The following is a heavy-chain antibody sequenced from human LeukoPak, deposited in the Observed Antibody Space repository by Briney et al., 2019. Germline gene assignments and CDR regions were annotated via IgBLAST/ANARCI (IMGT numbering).Heavy chain of an antibody. J-gene: IGHJ4*02. CDR3: AKDLGYCSSGSCTTIDY. CDR2: ISYDGSNK. D-gene: IGHD2-15*01. CDR1: GFTFSSYA. V-gene: IGHV3-30*04. Sequence: GRSLRLSCAASGFTFSSYAMHWVRQAPGKGLEWVAVISYDGSNKYYADSVKGRFTISRGNAKNSLYLQMNSLRAEDTAVYYCAKDLGYCSSGSCTTIDYWGQGTLVTVSS.